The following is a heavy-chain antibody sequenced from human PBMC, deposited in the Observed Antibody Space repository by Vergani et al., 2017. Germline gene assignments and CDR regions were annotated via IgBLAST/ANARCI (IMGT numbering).Heavy chain of an antibody. CDR2: IRYDGSNK. CDR3: AKDYDFWTRDGMDV. V-gene: IGHV3-30*02. CDR1: GFTFSSYG. D-gene: IGHD3-3*01. J-gene: IGHJ6*02. Sequence: QVQLVESGGGVVQPGGSLRLSCAASGFTFSSYGMHWVRQAPGKGLEWVAFIRYDGSNKYYADSVKGRFTISRDNSKNTLYLQMNSLRAEDTAVYYCAKDYDFWTRDGMDVWGQGTTVTVSS.